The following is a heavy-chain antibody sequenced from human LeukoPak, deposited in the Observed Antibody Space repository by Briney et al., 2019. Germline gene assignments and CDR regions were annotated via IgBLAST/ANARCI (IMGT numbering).Heavy chain of an antibody. J-gene: IGHJ4*02. Sequence: SETLSLTCTVSGGSISSYYWSWIRQPPGKGLEWIAYIYYSGSTNYNPSLKSRVTISVDTSKNQFSLKLSSVTAADTAVYYCARVIAVAGTGFDYWGQGTLVTVSS. CDR3: ARVIAVAGTGFDY. CDR2: IYYSGST. CDR1: GGSISSYY. V-gene: IGHV4-59*12. D-gene: IGHD6-19*01.